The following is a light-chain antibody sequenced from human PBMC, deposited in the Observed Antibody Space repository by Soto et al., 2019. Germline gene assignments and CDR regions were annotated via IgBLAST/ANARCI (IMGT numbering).Light chain of an antibody. V-gene: IGKV3-20*01. CDR1: QSVSSSY. CDR2: GAS. CDR3: QQYGSLMYT. Sequence: EIVLTQSPGTLSLSPGERATLSCRASQSVSSSYLAWYQQKPGQAPRLLIYGASSRATGIPDRFSGSGSETDFTLTISRLEPEDFAVYYCQQYGSLMYTFGQGTKLEIK. J-gene: IGKJ2*01.